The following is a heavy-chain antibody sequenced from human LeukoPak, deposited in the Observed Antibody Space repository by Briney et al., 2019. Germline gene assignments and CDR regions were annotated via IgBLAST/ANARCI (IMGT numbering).Heavy chain of an antibody. J-gene: IGHJ4*02. D-gene: IGHD6-6*01. V-gene: IGHV4-38-2*02. CDR3: ARGHSSSSLYFDY. Sequence: SETLSLTCTVSGYSISSGYYWGWIRQPPGKGLEWIGSIFHSGSTYHNPSLKSRVTISVDTSKNQFSLKLSSVTAADTAVYYCARGHSSSSLYFDYWGQGTLVTVSS. CDR1: GYSISSGYY. CDR2: IFHSGST.